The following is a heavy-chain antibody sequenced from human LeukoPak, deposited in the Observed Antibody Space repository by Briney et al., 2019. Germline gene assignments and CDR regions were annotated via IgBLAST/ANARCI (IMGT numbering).Heavy chain of an antibody. D-gene: IGHD6-19*01. CDR2: IYHSGST. V-gene: IGHV4-38-2*01. CDR1: GYSISSGYY. J-gene: IGHJ4*02. Sequence: SETLSLTCAVSGYSISSGYYWGWIRQPPGKGLEWIGSIYHSGSTYYNPSLKSRVAISVDTSKNQFSLRLSSVTAADTAVYYCARSNSGYSSGWYMNYWGQGTLVTVSS. CDR3: ARSNSGYSSGWYMNY.